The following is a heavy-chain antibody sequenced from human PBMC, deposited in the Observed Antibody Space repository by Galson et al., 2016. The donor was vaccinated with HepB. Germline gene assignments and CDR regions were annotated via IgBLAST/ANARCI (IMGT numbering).Heavy chain of an antibody. V-gene: IGHV3-33*01. CDR2: IWYDGRNK. Sequence: SLRLSSPASGFSFSTLGLLWIRQAPVKGLELVAYIWYDGRNKCYADSVKVRFTISRDNSKNTLFMQMNSLRAEDTAVYYCARGDWKFGYLTNVDYWGQGTLVTVSS. CDR3: ARGDWKFGYLTNVDY. J-gene: IGHJ4*02. D-gene: IGHD1-1*01. CDR1: GFSFSTLG.